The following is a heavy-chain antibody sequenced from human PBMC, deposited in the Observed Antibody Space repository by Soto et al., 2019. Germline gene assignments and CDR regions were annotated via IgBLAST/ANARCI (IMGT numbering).Heavy chain of an antibody. V-gene: IGHV1-3*01. CDR1: GYTFTNHA. CDR2: ITAVNGHT. Sequence: QVQLVQAGAEVKKPGASVKVSCRSAGYTFTNHAMHWVRQAPGQRLEWMGWITAVNGHTKYSQKFQGRLSITRDTSANMAYMERSSLRSEDTALYYCARGVSSQVPWFDLWGQGTQVTVSS. CDR3: ARGVSSQVPWFDL. J-gene: IGHJ5*02.